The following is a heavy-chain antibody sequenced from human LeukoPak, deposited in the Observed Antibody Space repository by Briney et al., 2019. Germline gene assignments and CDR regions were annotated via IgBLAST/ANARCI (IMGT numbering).Heavy chain of an antibody. V-gene: IGHV1-8*03. CDR2: MNPNSGNT. J-gene: IGHJ6*03. CDR1: GYTFTSYD. Sequence: ASVKVSCKASGYTFTSYDINWVRQASGQGLEWMGWMNPNSGNTGYAQKFQGRVTITRNTSISTAYMELSSLRSEDTAVYYCARGQLRYLDWLLSDYYYMDVWGKGTTVTVSS. CDR3: ARGQLRYLDWLLSDYYYMDV. D-gene: IGHD3-9*01.